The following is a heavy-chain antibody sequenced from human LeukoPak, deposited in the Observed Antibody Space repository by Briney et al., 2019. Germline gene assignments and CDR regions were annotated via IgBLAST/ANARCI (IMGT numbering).Heavy chain of an antibody. V-gene: IGHV4-59*01. J-gene: IGHJ6*02. Sequence: SETLSLTCTVSGGSISSYYWSWIRQPPGKGLEWNGYIYYSGSTNYNPSLKSRVTISVDTSKNQFSLKLSSVTAADTAVYYCARYGSSFEHGMDVWGQGTTVTVSS. CDR3: ARYGSSFEHGMDV. CDR1: GGSISSYY. CDR2: IYYSGST. D-gene: IGHD6-6*01.